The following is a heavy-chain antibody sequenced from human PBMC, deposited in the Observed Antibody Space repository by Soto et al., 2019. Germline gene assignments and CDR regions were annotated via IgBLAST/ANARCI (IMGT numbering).Heavy chain of an antibody. CDR1: GFTFSSYS. V-gene: IGHV3-48*02. CDR2: ISSSSSTI. D-gene: IGHD2-21*01. CDR3: ARDPILRPYYYGMDV. J-gene: IGHJ6*02. Sequence: GGSLRLSCAASGFTFSSYSMNWVRQAPGKGLEWVSYISSSSSTIYYADSVKGRFTISRDNAKNSLYLQMNSLRDEDTAVYYCARDPILRPYYYGMDVWGQGTTVTVSS.